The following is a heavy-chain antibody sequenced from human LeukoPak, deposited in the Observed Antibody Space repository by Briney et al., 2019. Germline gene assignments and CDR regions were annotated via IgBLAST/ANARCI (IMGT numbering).Heavy chain of an antibody. Sequence: GGSLRLSCAASGFTFSSYGMHWVRQAPGKGLEWVAFIRYDGSNKYYADSVKGRFTISRDNSKNTLYLQMNSLRAEDTAVYYCAKYYYGSGSNYYFDYWGQGTLVTVSS. J-gene: IGHJ4*02. V-gene: IGHV3-30*02. CDR1: GFTFSSYG. D-gene: IGHD3-10*01. CDR3: AKYYYGSGSNYYFDY. CDR2: IRYDGSNK.